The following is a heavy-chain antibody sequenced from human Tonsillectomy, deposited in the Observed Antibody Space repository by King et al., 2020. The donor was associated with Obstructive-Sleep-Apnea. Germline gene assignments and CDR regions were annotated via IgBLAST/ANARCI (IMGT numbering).Heavy chain of an antibody. CDR1: GYSFTSYW. V-gene: IGHV5-51*01. CDR2: IFPADSDT. D-gene: IGHD6-19*01. CDR3: ARQQSYYYGMDV. J-gene: IGHJ6*02. Sequence: VQLVQSGTEVKKPGESLTISCKDSGYSFTSYWIGWVRQMPGKGLEWMGIIFPADSDTRYNPSFQGRVTISADKSISTPYLQWSSLKASDTAMYYCARQQSYYYGMDVWGQGTTVTVSS.